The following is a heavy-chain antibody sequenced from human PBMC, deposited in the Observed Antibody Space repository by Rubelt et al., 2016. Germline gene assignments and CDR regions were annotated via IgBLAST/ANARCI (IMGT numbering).Heavy chain of an antibody. V-gene: IGHV3-15*01. CDR3: TTDILQYSGYDYEGGY. J-gene: IGHJ4*02. CDR2: IKSKTDGGTT. CDR1: GFTFSNAW. D-gene: IGHD5-12*01. Sequence: VQLVESGGGVVQPGRSLRLSCAASGFTFSNAWMSWVRQAPGKGLEWVGRIKSKTDGGTTDYAAPVKGRFTISRDDSKNTLYLQMNSLKTEDTAVYYCTTDILQYSGYDYEGGYWGQGTLVTVSS.